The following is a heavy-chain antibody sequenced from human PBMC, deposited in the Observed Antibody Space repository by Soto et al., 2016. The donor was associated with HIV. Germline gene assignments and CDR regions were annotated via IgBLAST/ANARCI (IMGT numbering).Heavy chain of an antibody. V-gene: IGHV3-11*03. CDR1: GFTFSDYY. Sequence: VQLLESGGGLVKPGGSLRLSCAASGFTFSDYYMSWIRQAPGKGLEWVSYISSSSSYTNYADSVKGRFTISRDNAKNSLYLQMNSLRAEDTAVYYCARRGRYDSSGYYGSWGQGTLGHRLL. D-gene: IGHD3-22*01. J-gene: IGHJ5*02. CDR3: ARRGRYDSSGYYGS. CDR2: ISSSSSYT.